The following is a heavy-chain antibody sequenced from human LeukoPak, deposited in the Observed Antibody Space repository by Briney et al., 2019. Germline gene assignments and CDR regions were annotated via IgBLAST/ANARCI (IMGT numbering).Heavy chain of an antibody. Sequence: SETLSLTCTVSGGSISSHYWSWIRQLPGKGLEWIGYIYYSGSTNYNPSLKSRVTISVDTSKNQFSLKLSSVTAADTAVYYCARGEVAYYPHYYYYMDVWGKGTTVTVSS. D-gene: IGHD2/OR15-2a*01. CDR3: ARGEVAYYPHYYYYMDV. CDR2: IYYSGST. V-gene: IGHV4-59*11. J-gene: IGHJ6*03. CDR1: GGSISSHY.